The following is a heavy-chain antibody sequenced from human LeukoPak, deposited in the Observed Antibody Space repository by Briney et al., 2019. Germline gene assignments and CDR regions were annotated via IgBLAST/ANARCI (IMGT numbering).Heavy chain of an antibody. J-gene: IGHJ4*02. CDR3: ESLGRIFGVAY. CDR2: INHSGST. D-gene: IGHD3-3*01. Sequence: SETLSLTCAVYGGSFSGYYWSWIRQPPGKGLEWIGEINHSGSTNYNPSLKSRVTISVDTSKNQFSLKLSSVTAADTAVYYCESLGRIFGVAYWGQGTLVTVSS. V-gene: IGHV4-34*01. CDR1: GGSFSGYY.